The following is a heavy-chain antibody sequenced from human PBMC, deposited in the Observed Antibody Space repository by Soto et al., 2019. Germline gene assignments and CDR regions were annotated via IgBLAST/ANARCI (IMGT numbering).Heavy chain of an antibody. CDR1: GFTFSSHS. D-gene: IGHD1-20*01. J-gene: IGHJ6*02. CDR3: ARGLKAAPITLYVMDV. CDR2: ISTTSSFI. Sequence: EVQLVESGGGLVKHGGSLRLSCATSGFTFSSHSIHWVRQAPGKGLEWVSSISTTSSFINYEDSVKGRFAVSRDNDNSSLYLQMDSLRAADTAVDYCARGLKAAPITLYVMDVWGQGTTVTVSS. V-gene: IGHV3-21*06.